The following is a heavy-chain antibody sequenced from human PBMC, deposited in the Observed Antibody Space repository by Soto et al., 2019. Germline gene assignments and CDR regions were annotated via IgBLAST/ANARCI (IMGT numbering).Heavy chain of an antibody. V-gene: IGHV3-23*01. CDR2: ISGSGGST. CDR3: AKGNSYYGSGSYFRNWFDP. CDR1: GFTFSSYA. J-gene: IGHJ5*02. D-gene: IGHD3-10*01. Sequence: GGSLRLSCAASGFTFSSYAMSWVRQAPGKGLEWVSAISGSGGSTYYADSVKGRFTISRDNSKNTLYLQMNSLRAEDTAVYYCAKGNSYYGSGSYFRNWFDPWGQGTLVTVSS.